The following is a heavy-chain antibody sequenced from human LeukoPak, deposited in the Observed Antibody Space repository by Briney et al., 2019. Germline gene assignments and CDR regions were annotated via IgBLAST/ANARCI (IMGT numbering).Heavy chain of an antibody. J-gene: IGHJ4*02. CDR3: ARDRPGYFDTSNLDY. CDR2: ISAYNGNT. Sequence: GASVKVSFKASGYTFTSYGISWVRQAPGQGLEWMGWISAYNGNTNYAQKLQGRVTMTTDTSTSTAYMELRSLRSDDTAVYHCARDRPGYFDTSNLDYWGQGTLVTVSS. V-gene: IGHV1-18*01. CDR1: GYTFTSYG. D-gene: IGHD3-9*01.